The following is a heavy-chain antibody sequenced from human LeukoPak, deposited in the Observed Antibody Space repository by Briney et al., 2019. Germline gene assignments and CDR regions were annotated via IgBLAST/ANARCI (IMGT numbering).Heavy chain of an antibody. CDR1: GYTFSGYY. CDR3: ARDSGEVPDY. V-gene: IGHV1-2*02. J-gene: IGHJ4*02. CDR2: INPNSGGT. Sequence: ASVKVSCKASGYTFSGYYMHWVRQAPGQGLEWMGWINPNSGGTKYAQKFQGRVTMTRDTSISTAYMEVSRLRSDDTAVYYCARDSGEVPDYWGQGTLVTVSS. D-gene: IGHD3-10*01.